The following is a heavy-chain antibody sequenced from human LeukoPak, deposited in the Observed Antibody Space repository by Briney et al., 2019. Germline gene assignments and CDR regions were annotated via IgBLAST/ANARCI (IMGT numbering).Heavy chain of an antibody. CDR2: IRYDGSNK. CDR3: AKRGYLRLGELSVVSVYYYYYMAV. CDR1: GFTFSSYG. J-gene: IGHJ6*03. D-gene: IGHD3-16*02. Sequence: GGSLRLSCAASGFTFSSYGMHWVRQAPGKGLEWVAFIRYDGSNKYYADSVKGRFTISRDNSKNTLYLQMNSLRAEDTAVYYCAKRGYLRLGELSVVSVYYYYYMAVWGKGPTVTVSS. V-gene: IGHV3-30*02.